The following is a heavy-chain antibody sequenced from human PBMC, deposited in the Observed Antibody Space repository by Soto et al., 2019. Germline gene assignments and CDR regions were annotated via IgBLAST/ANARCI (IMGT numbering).Heavy chain of an antibody. CDR3: ARGTIPQINYYGTDV. J-gene: IGHJ6*02. Sequence: ASVKVSCKASGYTFTNYGISWVRQAPGQGLEWIGWISAYNGKIDYAQKVQGRVTLTTDTSTSIAFMELRGLRSDDTAVYYCARGTIPQINYYGTDVWGQGTTVTVSS. CDR2: ISAYNGKI. D-gene: IGHD1-1*01. CDR1: GYTFTNYG. V-gene: IGHV1-18*01.